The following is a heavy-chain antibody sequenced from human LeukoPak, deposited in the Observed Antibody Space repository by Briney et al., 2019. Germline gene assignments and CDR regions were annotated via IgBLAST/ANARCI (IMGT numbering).Heavy chain of an antibody. CDR3: ARATSWSYYYMDV. Sequence: SETLSLTCTVSGGPISTYYWRWIRQSPGKELEWIGYIYYTGSTSYNPSLKSRVAISVDTSKNQFSLKLSSVTAADTAVYYCARATSWSYYYMDVWAKGTTVTVSS. J-gene: IGHJ6*03. V-gene: IGHV4-59*01. CDR1: GGPISTYY. CDR2: IYYTGST.